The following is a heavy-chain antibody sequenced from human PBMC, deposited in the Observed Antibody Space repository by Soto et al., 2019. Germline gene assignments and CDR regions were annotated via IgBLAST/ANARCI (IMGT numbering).Heavy chain of an antibody. CDR2: ISTYKGNS. V-gene: IGHV1-18*01. CDR3: ATRSPAFDY. Sequence: QVQLVQSGPEVKKPGASVKVSCKTSGYTFTSYGISWVGQAPGQGLEWMGWISTYKGNSNYAQKFQGRVTMTTDTSMSTAYMELRSLRSDDTAVYYCATRSPAFDYWGQGTLVTVSS. CDR1: GYTFTSYG. J-gene: IGHJ4*02.